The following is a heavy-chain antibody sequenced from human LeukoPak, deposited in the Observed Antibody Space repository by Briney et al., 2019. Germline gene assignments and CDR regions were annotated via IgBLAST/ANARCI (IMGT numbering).Heavy chain of an antibody. J-gene: IGHJ4*02. V-gene: IGHV4-34*01. D-gene: IGHD4-17*01. Sequence: KSSETLSLTCAVYGGSFSGYYWSWIRQPPGKGLEWIGEINHSGSTNYNPSLKSRVTISVDTSKNQFSLKLSSVTAADTAVYYCAGLYGDLYYFDYWGQGTLVTVSS. CDR1: GGSFSGYY. CDR3: AGLYGDLYYFDY. CDR2: INHSGST.